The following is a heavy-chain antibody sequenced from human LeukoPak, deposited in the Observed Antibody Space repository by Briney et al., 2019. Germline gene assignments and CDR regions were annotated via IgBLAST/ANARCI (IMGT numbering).Heavy chain of an antibody. D-gene: IGHD3-22*01. CDR2: ITSSSRYI. CDR1: GFTFSSYS. Sequence: PGGSLRLSCAASGFTFSSYSMNWVRQAPGKGLEWVSSITSSSRYIYYADSVKGRFTISRDNAKNSLYLQMNSLRAEDTAVYYCARDIYYYDSSGYYFPGGSDYWGQGTLVTVSS. J-gene: IGHJ4*02. V-gene: IGHV3-21*01. CDR3: ARDIYYYDSSGYYFPGGSDY.